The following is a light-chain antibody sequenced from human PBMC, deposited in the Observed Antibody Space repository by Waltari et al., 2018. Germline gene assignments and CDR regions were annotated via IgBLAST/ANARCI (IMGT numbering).Light chain of an antibody. Sequence: EIVLTQSPATLSLSPGERATLSCRASQSVRSYLAWYQQKPGQAPRLLIYDTSNMASGIPARFRGSGSGTDFSLSISSLEPEDFAVYYCQQRHNWPLTFGGGTKVEIK. CDR3: QQRHNWPLT. CDR2: DTS. J-gene: IGKJ4*01. CDR1: QSVRSY. V-gene: IGKV3-11*01.